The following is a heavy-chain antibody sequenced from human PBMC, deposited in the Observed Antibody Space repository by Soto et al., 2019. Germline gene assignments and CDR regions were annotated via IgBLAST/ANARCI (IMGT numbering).Heavy chain of an antibody. Sequence: QITLKESGPTLVKPTQTLTLTCTFSGFSLSTSGVGVGWIRQPPGKALEWLALIYWDDDKRYSPSLKSRLTITKDTSXXXXXLXXXXXXXVDXXXXXCAXXGDYGYYYYGMDVWGQGTTVTVSS. CDR2: IYWDDDK. D-gene: IGHD4-17*01. CDR1: GFSLSTSGVG. V-gene: IGHV2-5*02. J-gene: IGHJ6*02. CDR3: AXXGDYGYYYYGMDV.